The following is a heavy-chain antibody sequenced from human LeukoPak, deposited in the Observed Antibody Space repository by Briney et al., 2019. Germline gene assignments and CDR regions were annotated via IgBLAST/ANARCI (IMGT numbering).Heavy chain of an antibody. CDR3: ARGRFRTDSSDAFDI. Sequence: GASVKVSCKASGGTFSSYAISWVRQAPGQRLEWMGRIIPIFGIANCAQKFQGRVTITADKSTSTAYMELSSLRSEDTAVYYCARGRFRTDSSDAFDIWGQGTMVTVSS. J-gene: IGHJ3*02. V-gene: IGHV1-69*04. CDR2: IIPIFGIA. D-gene: IGHD3-22*01. CDR1: GGTFSSYA.